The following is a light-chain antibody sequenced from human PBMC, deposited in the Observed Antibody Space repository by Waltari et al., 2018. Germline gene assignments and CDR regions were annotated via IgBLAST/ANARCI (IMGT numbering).Light chain of an antibody. CDR2: QDT. Sequence: SYELTQPPSVSVSPGQTASITCSGDKLGDKYACWYQQKPGQSPVLVIYQDTKRPSGIPGRFSGSKSGNTATLTISGTQAMDEADYYCQAWDSSTVVFGGGTKLTVL. J-gene: IGLJ2*01. CDR3: QAWDSSTVV. CDR1: KLGDKY. V-gene: IGLV3-1*01.